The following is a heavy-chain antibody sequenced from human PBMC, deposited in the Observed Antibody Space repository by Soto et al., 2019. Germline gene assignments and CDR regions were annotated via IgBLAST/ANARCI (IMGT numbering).Heavy chain of an antibody. D-gene: IGHD4-4*01. J-gene: IGHJ4*02. Sequence: SETLSLTCTVSGGSISSYYWSWIRQPPGKGLEWIGYIYYSGSTNYNPSLKSRVTISVDTSKNQFSLKLSSVTAADTAVYYCARLRDYSNYEFDYWGQGTLVTVSS. CDR2: IYYSGST. V-gene: IGHV4-59*01. CDR1: GGSISSYY. CDR3: ARLRDYSNYEFDY.